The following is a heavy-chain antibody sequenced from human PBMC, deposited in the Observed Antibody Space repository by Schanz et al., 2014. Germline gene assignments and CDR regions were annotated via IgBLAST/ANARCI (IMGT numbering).Heavy chain of an antibody. J-gene: IGHJ5*02. CDR2: ISKDGIDT. Sequence: VQLVESGGGLVKPGGSLRLSCAASGFTFSNYGMHWVRQAPGKGLEWVAVISKDGIDTYFADSVKGRFSISRDNSKTTLYLQMNSLRAEDTAVYYCAPGFFYDISSTWGQGTLVPVSA. V-gene: IGHV3-30*03. CDR3: APGFFYDISST. D-gene: IGHD3-9*01. CDR1: GFTFSNYG.